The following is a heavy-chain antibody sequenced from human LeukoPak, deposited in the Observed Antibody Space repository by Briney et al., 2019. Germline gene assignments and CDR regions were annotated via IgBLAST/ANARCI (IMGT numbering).Heavy chain of an antibody. CDR1: WFTCSKFP. CDR2: ISSSGGTT. J-gene: IGHJ3*02. CDR3: VQGKANTATTQAFHI. V-gene: IGHV3-23*01. Sequence: GGSLKLSWRASWFTCSKFPIGWGRQAPGKGLEWVSSISSSGGTTWDADSVKGRFTFSRDNSQNTLYLQMNSLRAEDPAVYYCVQGKANTATTQAFHIWGQRTMVTVSS. D-gene: IGHD1-14*01.